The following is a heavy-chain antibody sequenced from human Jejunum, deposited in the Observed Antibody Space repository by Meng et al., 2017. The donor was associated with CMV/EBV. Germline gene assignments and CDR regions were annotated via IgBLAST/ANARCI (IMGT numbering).Heavy chain of an antibody. D-gene: IGHD5-12*01. CDR2: ISGSGGTT. J-gene: IGHJ4*02. CDR3: AKNSAPGGSSTDY. V-gene: IGHV3-23*01. Sequence: ASDFTFTNYAMSWVRQAPGKGLEWVSIISGSGGTTYYADSVKGRFTISRDNSKNTLYLQVNSLRAEDTAVYYCAKNSAPGGSSTDYWGRGTLVTVSS. CDR1: DFTFTNYA.